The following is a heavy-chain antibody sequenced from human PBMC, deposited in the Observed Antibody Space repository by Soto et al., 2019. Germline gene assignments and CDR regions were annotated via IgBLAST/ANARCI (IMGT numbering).Heavy chain of an antibody. V-gene: IGHV4-59*08. D-gene: IGHD2-2*01. CDR1: GGAIRSYY. J-gene: IGHJ4*02. Sequence: PSETLSLTCTVSGGAIRSYYWSWIRQPPGKGLEWIGYIFYSGNTYYNPSLESRVTISIDTAKNQFSLKLNSVTAADTAVYYCARRYCSTASCPYYFDYWGQGTLVTVSS. CDR3: ARRYCSTASCPYYFDY. CDR2: IFYSGNT.